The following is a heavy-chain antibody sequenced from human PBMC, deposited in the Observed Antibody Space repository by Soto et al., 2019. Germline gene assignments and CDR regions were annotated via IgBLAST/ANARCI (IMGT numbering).Heavy chain of an antibody. V-gene: IGHV3-48*02. CDR3: ATDQAQGQPGLLRDFEY. CDR2: ISSGSNAI. Sequence: GGSLRLSCAVSGFSLFKYNMNWVRQAPGKGLEWVSYISSGSNAIYYADSVRGRFTVSRDNAKNSLYLQMNGPRDEDTGVYYCATDQAQGQPGLLRDFEYWGQGTQVTVSS. D-gene: IGHD1-26*01. CDR1: GFSLFKYN. J-gene: IGHJ4*02.